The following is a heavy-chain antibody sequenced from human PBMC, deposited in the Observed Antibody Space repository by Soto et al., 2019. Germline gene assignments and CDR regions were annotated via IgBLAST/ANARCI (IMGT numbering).Heavy chain of an antibody. CDR2: ISSSSGST. J-gene: IGHJ4*02. V-gene: IGHV3-23*01. CDR1: GFTFSNYA. CDR3: AKVGSERCSGLHSDY. Sequence: EVQLLESGGGLVQPGGSLRLSCAASGFTFSNYAMNWVRQAPGKGLEWVSTISSSSGSTYYADSVKGRFTISRDNSKNFLYLQMNSLRGDDTAVYYCAKVGSERCSGLHSDYWGQGTLVTISS. D-gene: IGHD5-12*01.